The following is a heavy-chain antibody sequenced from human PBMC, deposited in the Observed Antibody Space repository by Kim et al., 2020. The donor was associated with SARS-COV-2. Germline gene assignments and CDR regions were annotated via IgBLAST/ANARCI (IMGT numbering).Heavy chain of an antibody. D-gene: IGHD3-10*01. CDR3: AKGAALRKRITMVRGVIIPSLFDY. CDR1: GFTFSSDG. CDR2: ISYDGSNK. J-gene: IGHJ4*02. Sequence: GGSLRLSCAASGFTFSSDGMHWVRQAPGKGLEWVAVISYDGSNKYYADSVKGRFTISRDNSKNTLYLQMNSLRAEDTAVYYCAKGAALRKRITMVRGVIIPSLFDYWGQGTLVTVSS. V-gene: IGHV3-30*18.